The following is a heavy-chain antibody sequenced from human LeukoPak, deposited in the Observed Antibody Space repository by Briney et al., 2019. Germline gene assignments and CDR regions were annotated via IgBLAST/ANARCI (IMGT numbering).Heavy chain of an antibody. CDR3: SGGRDIAVAGPGGYFDY. V-gene: IGHV3-11*01. CDR2: ISPGGDEV. Sequence: PGGSLRLSGAASGFIFSDYHMSWIRQAPGKGLEWVSYISPGGDEVYFADSVKGRFTISRDNAKNSLFLQMSSLTAEDTAVYYCSGGRDIAVAGPGGYFDYWGQGSLVTVSS. CDR1: GFIFSDYH. D-gene: IGHD6-19*01. J-gene: IGHJ4*02.